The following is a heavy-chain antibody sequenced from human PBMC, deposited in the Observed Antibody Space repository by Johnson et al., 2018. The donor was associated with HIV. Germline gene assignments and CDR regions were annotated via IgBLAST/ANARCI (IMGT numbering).Heavy chain of an antibody. CDR1: GFTFSNAW. CDR2: IKSKSDGGTP. D-gene: IGHD2-21*02. V-gene: IGHV3-15*01. Sequence: VLLLESGGDLVKPGGSLRLSCAASGFTFSNAWMSWVRQAPGKGLEWVGRIKSKSDGGTPDYTAPVKGRFTISRDDSKNTLFLQMNSMKTEDTGVYYCSTFVVVETETGAFDIWGQGTLVTVAS. J-gene: IGHJ3*02. CDR3: STFVVVETETGAFDI.